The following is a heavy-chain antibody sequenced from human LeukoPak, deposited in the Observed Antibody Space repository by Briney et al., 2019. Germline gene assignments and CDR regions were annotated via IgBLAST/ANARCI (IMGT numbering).Heavy chain of an antibody. V-gene: IGHV3-15*01. Sequence: GGSLRLSCAASGFSFSNACITWLRQAPGKGLEVAARIKRQSDRGKTDDAEAVKGRFTIYRDDSKNPLYLQMHSLKTEDTAVYYCTTDDPRWSYWGQGTLATVSS. J-gene: IGHJ4*02. D-gene: IGHD4-23*01. CDR2: IKRQSDRGKT. CDR3: TTDDPRWSY. CDR1: GFSFSNAC.